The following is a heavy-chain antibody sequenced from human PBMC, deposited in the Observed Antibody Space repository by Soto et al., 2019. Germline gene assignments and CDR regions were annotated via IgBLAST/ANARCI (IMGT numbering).Heavy chain of an antibody. J-gene: IGHJ5*02. CDR3: ARSPYSGSYRWFDP. CDR2: IDWDDDK. D-gene: IGHD1-26*01. CDR1: GFSLSTSGMC. Sequence: SGPTLVNPTQTLTLTCTFSGFSLSTSGMCVSWIRQPPGKALEWLALIDWDDDKYYSTSLKTRLTISKDTSKNQVVLTMTNMDPVDTATYYCARSPYSGSYRWFDPWGQGTLVTVSS. V-gene: IGHV2-70*01.